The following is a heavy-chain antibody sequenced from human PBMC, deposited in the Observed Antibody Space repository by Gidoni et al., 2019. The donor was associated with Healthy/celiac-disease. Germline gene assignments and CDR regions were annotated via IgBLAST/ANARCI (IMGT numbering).Heavy chain of an antibody. Sequence: QVQLQQWGAGLLKLSETLSLTCAVYGGSFSGNYWSWIRQPPGKGLEWIGEINHSGSTNYNPSLKSRVTISVDTSKNQFSLKLSSVTAADTAVYYCARGEDIVVVVAATRGGWFDPWGQGTLVTVSS. CDR2: INHSGST. J-gene: IGHJ5*02. CDR3: ARGEDIVVVVAATRGGWFDP. CDR1: GGSFSGNY. V-gene: IGHV4-34*01. D-gene: IGHD2-15*01.